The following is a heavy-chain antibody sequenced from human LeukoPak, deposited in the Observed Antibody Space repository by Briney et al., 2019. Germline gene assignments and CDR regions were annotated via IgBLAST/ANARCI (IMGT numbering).Heavy chain of an antibody. CDR3: ARDSSTSLHFDY. J-gene: IGHJ4*02. CDR1: GGSISSSSYY. D-gene: IGHD2-2*01. CDR2: ICTSGST. Sequence: PSETLSLTCTASGGSISSSSYYWSWIRQPAGTGLEWIGRICTSGSTNYNPSLKSRVTMSVDTSKNQFSLKLSSVTAADTAVYYCARDSSTSLHFDYWGQGTLVTVSS. V-gene: IGHV4-61*02.